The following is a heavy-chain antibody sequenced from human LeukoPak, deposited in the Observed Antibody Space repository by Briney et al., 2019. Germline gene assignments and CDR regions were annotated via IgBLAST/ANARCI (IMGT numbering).Heavy chain of an antibody. CDR2: ISSSGSTI. V-gene: IGHV3-48*03. D-gene: IGHD4-17*01. J-gene: IGHJ4*02. Sequence: PGGSLRLSCAASGFTFSSYEMNWVRQAPGKGLEWVSYISSSGSTIYYADSVKGRFTISRDNAKNSLYLQMNSLRAEDTAVYYCAKDCPSKDYGGFDYWGQGTLVTVSS. CDR3: AKDCPSKDYGGFDY. CDR1: GFTFSSYE.